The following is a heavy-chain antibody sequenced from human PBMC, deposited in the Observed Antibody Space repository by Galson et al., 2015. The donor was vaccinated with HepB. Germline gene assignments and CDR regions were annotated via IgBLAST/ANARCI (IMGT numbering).Heavy chain of an antibody. J-gene: IGHJ4*02. V-gene: IGHV1-2*06. D-gene: IGHD2-8*01. Sequence: SVKVSCKASGYTFTGYYIHWVRLAPGQGLEWMGRINPNSGGTNYAQKFQGRVTMTRDTSISTAYMELSRLRSDDTAVYYCARVGYCTKGVCYNFDYWGQGTLVTVSS. CDR1: GYTFTGYY. CDR2: INPNSGGT. CDR3: ARVGYCTKGVCYNFDY.